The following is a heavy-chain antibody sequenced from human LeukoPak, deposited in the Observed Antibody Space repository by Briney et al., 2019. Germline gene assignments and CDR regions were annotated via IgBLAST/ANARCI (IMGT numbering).Heavy chain of an antibody. Sequence: QPGGSLRLSCVASGFSFSSFEMNWVRQAPGKGLEWLSYITNTGRTIYYADSVKGRFTISRDNAKNSLYLHMNSLRGDDTAIYYCARGGACGMMGYWGQGTLVTVSS. CDR3: ARGGACGMMGY. J-gene: IGHJ4*02. CDR2: ITNTGRTI. V-gene: IGHV3-48*03. D-gene: IGHD3-16*01. CDR1: GFSFSSFE.